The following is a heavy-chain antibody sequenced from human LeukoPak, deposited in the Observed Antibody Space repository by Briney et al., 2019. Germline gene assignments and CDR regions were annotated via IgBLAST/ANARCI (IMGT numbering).Heavy chain of an antibody. CDR1: GYTFIDYY. Sequence: ASVKVSCKASGYTFIDYYMHWVRQAPGQGLEWMGWMNPNSGGTNYAQKYQGRVTMTRDTSISTAYMELSRLESADTAIYYCARGGFPADSGHHQFDPWGQGTPV. V-gene: IGHV1-2*02. CDR2: MNPNSGGT. J-gene: IGHJ5*01. CDR3: ARGGFPADSGHHQFDP. D-gene: IGHD5-12*01.